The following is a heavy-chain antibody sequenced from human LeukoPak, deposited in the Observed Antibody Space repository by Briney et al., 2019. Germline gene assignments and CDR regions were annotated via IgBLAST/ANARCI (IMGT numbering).Heavy chain of an antibody. CDR1: GYTFTGYY. V-gene: IGHV1-2*02. J-gene: IGHJ6*03. Sequence: GASVKVSCKASGYTFTGYYMHWVRQAPGQGLEWMGWINPNSGGTNYAQKFQGRVTMTRDTSISTAYMELSRLRSDDTAVYYCAIDLIPAYYYGSGSEQDYMDVWGKGTTVTVSS. CDR3: AIDLIPAYYYGSGSEQDYMDV. D-gene: IGHD3-10*01. CDR2: INPNSGGT.